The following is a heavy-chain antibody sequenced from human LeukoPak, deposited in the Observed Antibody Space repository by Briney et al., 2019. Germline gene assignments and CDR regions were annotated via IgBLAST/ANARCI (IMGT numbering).Heavy chain of an antibody. CDR3: ATVFDF. Sequence: SGGSLRLSCGASGFTFSNYWMHWVRQVPGKGLVWVARIDADGSSTSYADSVQGRFTISRDNAKNTLYLQMNSLRVEDTAVYYCATVFDFWGQGTLVTVSS. V-gene: IGHV3-74*01. CDR1: GFTFSNYW. J-gene: IGHJ4*02. CDR2: IDADGSST.